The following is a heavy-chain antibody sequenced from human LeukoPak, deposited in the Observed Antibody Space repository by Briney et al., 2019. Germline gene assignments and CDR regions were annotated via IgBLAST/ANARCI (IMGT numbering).Heavy chain of an antibody. CDR3: ARLPRGYSGYDSALDY. CDR2: IYYSGST. D-gene: IGHD5-12*01. V-gene: IGHV4-59*08. J-gene: IGHJ4*01. CDR1: GGSISSYY. Sequence: SETLSLTCTVSGGSISSYYWSWIRQPPGKGLEWIGYIYYSGSTNYNPSLKSRVTISVDTSKNQFSLKLSSVTAADTAVYYCARLPRGYSGYDSALDYWGHGTLVTVSS.